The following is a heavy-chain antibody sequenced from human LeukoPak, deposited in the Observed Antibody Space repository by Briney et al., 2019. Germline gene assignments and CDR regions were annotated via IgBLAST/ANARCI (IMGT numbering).Heavy chain of an antibody. D-gene: IGHD3-22*01. CDR2: ISGSGGST. CDR3: AKRSYYDSSGYYPSYFDY. V-gene: IGHV3-23*01. CDR1: GFTFSSYA. J-gene: IGHJ4*02. Sequence: GGSLRLSCAASGFTFSSYAMSWVRQAPGKGLEWVSAISGSGGSTYYADSVRGRFTISRDNSKNTLYLQMNSLRAEDTAVYYCAKRSYYDSSGYYPSYFDYWGQETLTTVSS.